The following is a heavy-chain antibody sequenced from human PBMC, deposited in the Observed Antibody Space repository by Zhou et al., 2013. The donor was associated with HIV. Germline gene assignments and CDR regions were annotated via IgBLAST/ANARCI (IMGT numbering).Heavy chain of an antibody. CDR3: ARGAFDSSGFLPTLAELYCDY. CDR1: GGTFSNFG. V-gene: IGHV1-69*13. D-gene: IGHD3-22*01. CDR2: HIPIFGTT. Sequence: QVQLVQSGAEVKKPGSSVKVSCKASGGTFSNFGFTWVRQAPGQGLEWMGRHIPIFGTTNYAQKFQGRVTITADESTSTVYMELSSLRSEDTAVYYCARGAFDSSGFLPTLAELYCDYWGQGTLVTVSS. J-gene: IGHJ4*02.